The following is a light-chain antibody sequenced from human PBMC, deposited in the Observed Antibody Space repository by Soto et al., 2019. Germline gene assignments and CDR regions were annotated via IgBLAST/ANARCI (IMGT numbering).Light chain of an antibody. Sequence: DIQMTQSPSNLSASVGDRVTITCRASQSISSWLAWYQQKPGKAPKLLIYDASSLESGVPSRFSGSGSGTEFTLTISSLQPDDFATYYCQQYNSYSPELTFGGGTKVEIK. V-gene: IGKV1-5*01. CDR3: QQYNSYSPELT. CDR2: DAS. J-gene: IGKJ4*01. CDR1: QSISSW.